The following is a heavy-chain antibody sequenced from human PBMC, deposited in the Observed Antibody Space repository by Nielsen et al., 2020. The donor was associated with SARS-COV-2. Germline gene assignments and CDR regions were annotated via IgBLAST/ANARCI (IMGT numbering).Heavy chain of an antibody. CDR3: ARGDYYDSSGYYSDY. V-gene: IGHV4-59*01. CDR1: GGSISSYY. J-gene: IGHJ4*02. Sequence: SETLSLTCTVSGGSISSYYWSWIRQPPGKGLEWIGYIYYSGSTNYNPSLKSRVTISVDTSKNQFSLKLSSVTAADTAVYYCARGDYYDSSGYYSDYWGQGTLVTVSS. CDR2: IYYSGST. D-gene: IGHD3-22*01.